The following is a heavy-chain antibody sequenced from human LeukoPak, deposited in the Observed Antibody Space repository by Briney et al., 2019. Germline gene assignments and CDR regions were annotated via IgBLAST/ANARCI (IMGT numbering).Heavy chain of an antibody. J-gene: IGHJ5*02. D-gene: IGHD6-13*01. V-gene: IGHV1-69*05. Sequence: SVKVSCKASGGTFSSYAISWVRQAPGQGLEWMGGIIPIFGAANYAQKFQGRVTMTTDTSTSTAYMELRSLRSDDTAVYYCARVPDGYPNWFDPWGQGTLVTVSS. CDR3: ARVPDGYPNWFDP. CDR1: GGTFSSYA. CDR2: IIPIFGAA.